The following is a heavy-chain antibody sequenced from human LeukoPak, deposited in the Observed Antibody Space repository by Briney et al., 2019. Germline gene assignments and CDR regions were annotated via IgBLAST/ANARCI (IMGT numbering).Heavy chain of an antibody. V-gene: IGHV4-59*07. CDR2: FCNSGSI. CDR3: ARGGGCTSFSCDFDF. CDR1: GRSITTYY. Sequence: SDTLSLTCTVSGRSITTYYWNWTRQSPGKGLEWIGYFCNSGSINYNPSLKSRVSISADTSKNQFSLKLTSVTAADTAVYYCARGGGCTSFSCDFDFWGQGTLVTVSS. D-gene: IGHD2-2*01. J-gene: IGHJ4*02.